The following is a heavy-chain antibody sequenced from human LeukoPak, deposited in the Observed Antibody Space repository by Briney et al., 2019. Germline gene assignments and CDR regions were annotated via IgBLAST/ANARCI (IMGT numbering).Heavy chain of an antibody. J-gene: IGHJ3*02. Sequence: SETLSLTCTVSGGSISSGSYYWSWIRQPAGKGLEWIGRIYTSGSTNYNPSLKSRVTISVDTSKNQFSLTLSSVTAADTAVYYCARNLKRIVITFGNPDDAFDIWGQGTMVTVSS. D-gene: IGHD3-16*01. V-gene: IGHV4-61*02. CDR2: IYTSGST. CDR3: ARNLKRIVITFGNPDDAFDI. CDR1: GGSISSGSYY.